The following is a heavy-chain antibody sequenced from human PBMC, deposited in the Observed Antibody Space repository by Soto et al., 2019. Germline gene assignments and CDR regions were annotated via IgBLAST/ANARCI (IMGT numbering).Heavy chain of an antibody. Sequence: PGGSLRLSCAASGFGFTFSTSAMSWVRQAPGKGLEWVSTFRESGGTTHYANSVKGRFTISRDTSKNMLYLQMNSLRAEDTAIYYCAKDSHWAIISPTPDYWGHGTLVTASS. D-gene: IGHD2-2*01. V-gene: IGHV3-23*01. CDR2: FRESGGTT. J-gene: IGHJ4*01. CDR3: AKDSHWAIISPTPDY. CDR1: GFGFTFSTSA.